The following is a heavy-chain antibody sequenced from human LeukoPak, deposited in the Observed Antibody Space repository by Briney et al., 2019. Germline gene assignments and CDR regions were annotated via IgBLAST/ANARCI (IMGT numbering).Heavy chain of an antibody. CDR2: IYPIDSNT. D-gene: IGHD1-7*01. J-gene: IGHJ3*02. CDR1: GYSFATYW. V-gene: IGHV5-51*01. CDR3: ERFCHQNWNFYDAFYI. Sequence: GESLKISWKGSGYSFATYWIGWVRQMPGKGLEWMAIIYPIDSNTKYRPSFQGQVTISVDKSISTTYLQWSRVKGSDTAIYFCERFCHQNWNFYDAFYIWGQGTPVTVSS.